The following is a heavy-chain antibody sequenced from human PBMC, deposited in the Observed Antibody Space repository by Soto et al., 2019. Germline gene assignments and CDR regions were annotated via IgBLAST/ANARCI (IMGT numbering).Heavy chain of an antibody. CDR3: AKDPVPRGAMGSSTYYYYGMDV. CDR1: GFSFSTYG. CDR2: ISYDGTKK. Sequence: QPGGSLRLSCEASGFSFSTYGMHWVRQAPGKGLQWVAVISYDGTKKYYADSVKGRFTISRDNSKSTLFLQMNSLRAEDTAVYYCAKDPVPRGAMGSSTYYYYGMDVWGQGTTVTV. J-gene: IGHJ6*02. D-gene: IGHD5-18*01. V-gene: IGHV3-30*18.